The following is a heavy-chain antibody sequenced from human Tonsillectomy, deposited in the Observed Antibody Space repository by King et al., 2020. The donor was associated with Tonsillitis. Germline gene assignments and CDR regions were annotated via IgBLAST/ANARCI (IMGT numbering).Heavy chain of an antibody. Sequence: VQLVESGGGLVKPGGSLRLSCAASGYTFSNAWMSWVRQAPGKGLEWVGRIKSKTDGGTTDYAAPVKGKFTISRDDSKKTLYLQMNSLKTGDTAVYYCTTRGRYCSGASCYFVDYWGQGTLVTVSS. CDR3: TTRGRYCSGASCYFVDY. CDR2: IKSKTDGGTT. D-gene: IGHD2-15*01. V-gene: IGHV3-15*01. CDR1: GYTFSNAW. J-gene: IGHJ4*02.